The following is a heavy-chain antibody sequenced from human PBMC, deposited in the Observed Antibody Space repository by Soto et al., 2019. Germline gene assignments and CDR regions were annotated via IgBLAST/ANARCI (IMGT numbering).Heavy chain of an antibody. J-gene: IGHJ3*01. CDR3: ARSPFYDYGSHRGESAFDL. CDR1: GYTFTSYG. D-gene: IGHD4-17*01. CDR2: ISAYNGNT. Sequence: QVQLVQSGAEVKKPGASVKVSCKASGYTFTSYGISWVRQAPGQGLEWMGWISAYNGNTNYAQKLQGRVTMTTDTSTSTAYMELRSLRSDVTAVYYCARSPFYDYGSHRGESAFDLWGQRTMVNVSS. V-gene: IGHV1-18*01.